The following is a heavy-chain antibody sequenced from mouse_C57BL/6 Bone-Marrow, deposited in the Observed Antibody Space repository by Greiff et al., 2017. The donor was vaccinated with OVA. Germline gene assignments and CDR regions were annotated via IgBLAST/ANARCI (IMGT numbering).Heavy chain of an antibody. CDR2: IFPGSGST. Sequence: VQLQQSGPELVKPGASVKISCTASGFTFTDYYINWVKQRPGQGLEWIGWIFPGSGSTYYNEKFTGKATLTVDKSSSTAYMLLSSLTSEDSAVYFCARSRSFYYDLYYAMDYWGQGTSVTVSS. J-gene: IGHJ4*01. CDR1: GFTFTDYY. D-gene: IGHD2-4*01. CDR3: ARSRSFYYDLYYAMDY. V-gene: IGHV1-75*01.